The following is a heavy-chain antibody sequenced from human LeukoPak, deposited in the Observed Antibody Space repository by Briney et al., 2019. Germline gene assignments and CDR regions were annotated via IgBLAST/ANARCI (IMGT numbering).Heavy chain of an antibody. CDR1: GFTFSSYW. V-gene: IGHV3-7*01. CDR2: IKQDGSEK. J-gene: IGHJ4*02. Sequence: GGSLRLSCAASGFTFSSYWMSWVRQAPGKGLEWVANIKQDGSEKYYVDSVKGRFTISRDNAKNSLYLQMNSLRAEDTAVYYCARDQLWSSFGEFDYWGQGTLVTVSS. D-gene: IGHD3-10*01. CDR3: ARDQLWSSFGEFDY.